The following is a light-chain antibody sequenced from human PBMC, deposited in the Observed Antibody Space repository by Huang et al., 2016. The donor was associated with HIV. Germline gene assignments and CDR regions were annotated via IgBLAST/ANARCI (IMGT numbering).Light chain of an antibody. CDR1: QGISNS. Sequence: DIQMTQSPSSLSAFVGDTATIPCRASQGISNSEAWYQQKPGKAPKLLLYSTSRWESGVPSRFRGGGSGTDYTLTINSLQPDDFATYYCQQYYTSPTFGQGSKVEIK. V-gene: IGKV1-NL1*01. CDR2: STS. CDR3: QQYYTSPT. J-gene: IGKJ1*01.